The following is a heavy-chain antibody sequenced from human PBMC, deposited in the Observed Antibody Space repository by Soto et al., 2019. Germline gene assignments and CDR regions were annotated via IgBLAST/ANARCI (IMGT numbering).Heavy chain of an antibody. CDR1: GYKFSTYG. Sequence: QAQLVQSGAEVKKPGASVHVSCKASGYKFSTYGITGVRQAPGQGLEWMGWISATNGNTNYAPKLQGRVTMTVDPSTSTASVGLSSLTSDDTATYFCARVGKCCNGGYCYPSHYYGMDIWGQGTPVAVSS. CDR3: ARVGKCCNGGYCYPSHYYGMDI. V-gene: IGHV1-18*01. D-gene: IGHD2-15*01. J-gene: IGHJ6*02. CDR2: ISATNGNT.